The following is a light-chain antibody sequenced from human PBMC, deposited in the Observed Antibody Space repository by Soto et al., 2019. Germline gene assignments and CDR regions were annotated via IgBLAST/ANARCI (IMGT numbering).Light chain of an antibody. CDR2: DVT. Sequence: QSVLTQPASVSGSPGQSIAISCTGTSSDVGGYNYVSCYQQHPGKAPKLMIYDVTTRPSGVSNRFSGSKSGNTAALTISGLEAEDEADYYCSSYTSDTTGVFGTGTKLTVL. V-gene: IGLV2-14*03. J-gene: IGLJ1*01. CDR3: SSYTSDTTGV. CDR1: SSDVGGYNY.